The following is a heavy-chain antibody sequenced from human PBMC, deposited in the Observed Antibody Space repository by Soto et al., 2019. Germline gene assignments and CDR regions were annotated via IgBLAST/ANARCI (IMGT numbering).Heavy chain of an antibody. CDR2: MYNDGAT. Sequence: PSETLSLTCTISGGSMCRYSCDGLRQPPGKGLEWIGYMYNDGATDYNPSLKSRLSMSLDTSTNQFSLRLSSVTAADTAVYFCARGPTITTDVWGRGILVTVSS. CDR3: ARGPTITTDV. CDR1: GGSMCRYS. J-gene: IGHJ4*02. D-gene: IGHD5-12*01. V-gene: IGHV4-59*01.